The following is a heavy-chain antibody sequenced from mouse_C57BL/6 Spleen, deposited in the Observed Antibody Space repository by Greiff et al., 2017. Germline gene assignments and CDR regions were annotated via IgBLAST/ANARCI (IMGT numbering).Heavy chain of an antibody. CDR1: GFSLTSYA. J-gene: IGHJ1*03. CDR2: IWTGGGT. V-gene: IGHV2-9-1*01. Sequence: VQLQQSGPGLVAPSQSLSITCTVSGFSLTSYAISWVRQPPGKGLVWRGVIWTGGGTNYNSALKSRLSISKDNSKSQVFLKMNSLQTDDTARYYGARSGREFAAWYFDVWGTGTTVTVSS. CDR3: ARSGREFAAWYFDV.